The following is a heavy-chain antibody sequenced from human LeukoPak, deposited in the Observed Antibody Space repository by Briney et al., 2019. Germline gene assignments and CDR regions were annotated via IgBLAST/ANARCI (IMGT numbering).Heavy chain of an antibody. CDR2: IYTSGST. Sequence: SQTLSLTCTVSGGSISSGSYYWSWIRQPAGKGLEWIGRIYTSGSTNYNPSLKSRVTISVDTSKNLFSLKLSSVTAADTAVYYCARDGPPGYCSGGSCYYYYYYMDVWGKGTTVTVSS. J-gene: IGHJ6*03. CDR1: GGSISSGSYY. D-gene: IGHD2-15*01. CDR3: ARDGPPGYCSGGSCYYYYYYMDV. V-gene: IGHV4-61*02.